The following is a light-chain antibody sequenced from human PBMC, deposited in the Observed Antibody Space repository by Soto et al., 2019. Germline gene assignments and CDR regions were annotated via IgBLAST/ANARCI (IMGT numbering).Light chain of an antibody. J-gene: IGKJ2*01. Sequence: ETVMTQSPATLSVSPGERATLSCRASQTLSSNLAWYQQKPGQAPRLLIYGASTRATGIPARFSGSGSGTEFTLTISSLQSEDFAVYYCQRYNNWPQTFGQGTKLEIK. CDR1: QTLSSN. CDR2: GAS. V-gene: IGKV3-15*01. CDR3: QRYNNWPQT.